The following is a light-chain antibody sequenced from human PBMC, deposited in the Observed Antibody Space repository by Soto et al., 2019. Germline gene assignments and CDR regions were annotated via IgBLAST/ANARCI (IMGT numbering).Light chain of an antibody. V-gene: IGLV1-40*01. Sequence: QSVLTQPPSVSGAPGQRVTISCTGSSSNIGAGYDVHWYQQLPGTAPKLLIYGNSKRPSGVPDRLSGSKSGTSASLAITGLQAEDEADYYCQSYDSSLSNWVFGGGTKLTVL. CDR3: QSYDSSLSNWV. CDR1: SSNIGAGYD. CDR2: GNS. J-gene: IGLJ3*02.